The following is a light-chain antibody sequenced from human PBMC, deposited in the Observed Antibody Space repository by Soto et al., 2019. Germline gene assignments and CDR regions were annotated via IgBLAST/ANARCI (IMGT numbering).Light chain of an antibody. CDR3: QQTYSSPQT. J-gene: IGKJ1*01. CDR2: AAS. Sequence: DIQMTQSPSARSAAVADRVTMSCRASQTVSIYLNGYRHKPGQAPELLIFAASDLHSGVPSRFSGSGSGTDFTLTISSLQPEDFATYYCQQTYSSPQTFGQGTKVDI. CDR1: QTVSIY. V-gene: IGKV1-39*01.